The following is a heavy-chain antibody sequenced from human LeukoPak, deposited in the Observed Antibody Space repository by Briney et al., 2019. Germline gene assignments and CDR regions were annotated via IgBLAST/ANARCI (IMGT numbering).Heavy chain of an antibody. J-gene: IGHJ6*03. CDR3: ARVRLRATYYYYYMDV. D-gene: IGHD1-26*01. CDR1: GFTFSSYA. Sequence: GGSLRLSCAASGFTFSSYAMHWVRQAPGKGLEWVAVISYDGTDKHYADSVKGRFTISRDNSKNTLFLQMNSLRTEDTAVYYCARVRLRATYYYYYMDVWGKGTTVTVSS. CDR2: ISYDGTDK. V-gene: IGHV3-30*04.